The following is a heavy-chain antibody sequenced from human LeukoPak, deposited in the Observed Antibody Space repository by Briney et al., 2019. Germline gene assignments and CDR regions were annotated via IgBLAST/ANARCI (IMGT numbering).Heavy chain of an antibody. V-gene: IGHV1-2*02. CDR1: GYTFAGYY. Sequence: ASVKVSCKASGYTFAGYYMHWVRQAPGQGLEWMGWINPNSGGTNYAQKFQGRVTMTRDTSISTAYMELSRLRSDDTAVYYCARAYYYGSGSQMGAFDIWGQGTMVTVSS. D-gene: IGHD3-10*01. J-gene: IGHJ3*02. CDR3: ARAYYYGSGSQMGAFDI. CDR2: INPNSGGT.